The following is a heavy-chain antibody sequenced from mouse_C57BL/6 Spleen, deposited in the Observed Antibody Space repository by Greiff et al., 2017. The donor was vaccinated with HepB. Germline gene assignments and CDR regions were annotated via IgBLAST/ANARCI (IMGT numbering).Heavy chain of an antibody. J-gene: IGHJ2*01. V-gene: IGHV14-2*01. Sequence: VQLQQSGAELVKPGASVKLSCTASGFNIKDYYMHWVKQRTEQGLEWIGRIDPEDGETKYAPTFQGKATLTADPSSNTAYLQLSSLTSEDTAVYYCARREASYDYDDRYYCDYWGQGTTLTVSS. CDR2: IDPEDGET. CDR3: ARREASYDYDDRYYCDY. D-gene: IGHD2-4*01. CDR1: GFNIKDYY.